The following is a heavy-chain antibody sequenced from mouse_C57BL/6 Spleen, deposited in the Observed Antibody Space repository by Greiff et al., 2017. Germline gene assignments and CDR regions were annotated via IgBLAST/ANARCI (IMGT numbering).Heavy chain of an antibody. J-gene: IGHJ2*01. Sequence: QVHVKQSGAELVRPGASVTLSCKASGYTFTDYEMHWVKQTPVHGLEWIGAIDPENGGTAYNQKFKGKAILTAAKSSSTAYMELRSLTSEDSAVYYCTSSVVAFDYWGQGTTLTVSS. D-gene: IGHD1-1*01. CDR2: IDPENGGT. CDR1: GYTFTDYE. V-gene: IGHV1-15*01. CDR3: TSSVVAFDY.